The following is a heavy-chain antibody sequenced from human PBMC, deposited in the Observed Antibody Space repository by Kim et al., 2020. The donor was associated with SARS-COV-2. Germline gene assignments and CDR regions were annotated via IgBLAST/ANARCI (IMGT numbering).Heavy chain of an antibody. CDR1: GFTFSSYS. V-gene: IGHV3-21*01. CDR2: ISSSSSYI. J-gene: IGHJ4*02. CDR3: ASGTELTTVEWGATVGAFDY. D-gene: IGHD1-26*01. Sequence: GGSLRLSCAASGFTFSSYSMNWVRQAPGKGLEWVSSISSSSSYIYYADSVKGRFTISRDNAKNSLYLQMNSLRAEDTAVYYCASGTELTTVEWGATVGAFDYWGQGTLVTVSS.